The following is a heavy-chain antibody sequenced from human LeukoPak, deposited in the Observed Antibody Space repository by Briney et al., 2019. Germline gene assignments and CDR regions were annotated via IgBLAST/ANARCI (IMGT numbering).Heavy chain of an antibody. V-gene: IGHV1-8*01. CDR3: ATPGYIVATDLTGWFDP. CDR1: GYTFTSYD. Sequence: GASVKVSCKASGYTFTSYDINWVRQATGQGLEWMGWMNPNSGNTGYAQKFQGRVTMTRNTSISTAYMELSSLRSEDTAVYYCATPGYIVATDLTGWFDPWGQGTLVTVSS. CDR2: MNPNSGNT. J-gene: IGHJ5*02. D-gene: IGHD5-12*01.